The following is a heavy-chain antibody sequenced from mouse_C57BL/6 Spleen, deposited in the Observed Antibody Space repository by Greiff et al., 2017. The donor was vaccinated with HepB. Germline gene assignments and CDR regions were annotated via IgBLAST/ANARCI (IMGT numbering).Heavy chain of an antibody. CDR3: AREGSSGLYYFDY. CDR1: GYTFTSYG. V-gene: IGHV1-81*01. CDR2: IYPRSGNT. J-gene: IGHJ2*01. D-gene: IGHD3-2*02. Sequence: QVHVKQSGAELARPGASVKLSCKASGYTFTSYGISWVKQRTGQGLEWIGEIYPRSGNTYYNEKFKGKATLTADKSSSTAYMELRSLTSEDSAVYFCAREGSSGLYYFDYWGQGTTLTVSS.